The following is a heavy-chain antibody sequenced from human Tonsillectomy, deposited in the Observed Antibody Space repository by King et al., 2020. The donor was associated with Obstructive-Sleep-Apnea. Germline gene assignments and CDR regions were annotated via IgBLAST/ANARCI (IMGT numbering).Heavy chain of an antibody. CDR1: GFSFDDYA. V-gene: IGHV3-9*01. CDR3: TKGGEAPHYCTGTTTSWASGTWFDT. D-gene: IGHD2/OR15-2a*01. CDR2: ISYNSDSV. J-gene: IGHJ5*02. Sequence: VQLVESGGGLAQPGRSLRLSCEASGFSFDDYAMHWVRQPPGKGLEWVSGISYNSDSVAYADSVKGRFTISRDNAKNSLYLQINSLRPKDTALYYCTKGGEAPHYCTGTTTSWASGTWFDTWGQGTLVTVSS.